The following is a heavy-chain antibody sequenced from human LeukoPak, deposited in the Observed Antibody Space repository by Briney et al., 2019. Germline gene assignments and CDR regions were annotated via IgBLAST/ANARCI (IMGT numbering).Heavy chain of an antibody. D-gene: IGHD3-10*01. CDR3: AYGSYMDV. J-gene: IGHJ6*04. Sequence: ETLSLTCAVYGGSFSGYYWSWVRQTPGKGLEWVANIKQDGSEKYYVDSVKGRFTISRDNAKDSLYLQMNSLRAEDTAVYYCAYGSYMDVWGKGARVTISS. V-gene: IGHV3-7*01. CDR2: IKQDGSEK. CDR1: GGSFSGYY.